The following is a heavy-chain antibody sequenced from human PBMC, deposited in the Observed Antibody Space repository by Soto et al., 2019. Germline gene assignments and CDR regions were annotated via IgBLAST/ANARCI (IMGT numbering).Heavy chain of an antibody. V-gene: IGHV3-11*06. D-gene: IGHD2-21*01. J-gene: IGHJ5*02. Sequence: QVQLVESGGGLVKPRGSLRLSCATSGFTFTDSYMTWIRQAPGKGLEFVSYISPKGTYKAYADSVKGRFTISRDNTKNSLYLQLNSLRDEDTALYYCSRGGGGGLFDLWGQGAFVTVSS. CDR2: ISPKGTYK. CDR3: SRGGGGGLFDL. CDR1: GFTFTDSY.